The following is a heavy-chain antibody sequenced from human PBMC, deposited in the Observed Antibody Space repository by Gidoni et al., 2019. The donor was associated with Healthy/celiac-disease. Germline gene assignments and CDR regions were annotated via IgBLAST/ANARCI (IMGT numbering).Heavy chain of an antibody. V-gene: IGHV3-30-3*01. J-gene: IGHJ6*02. D-gene: IGHD3-10*01. CDR2: ISYDGSNK. Sequence: QVQLVESGGGVVQTGRSLRLSCAASGFTFSSYAMHWVRQAPGKGLEWVAVISYDGSNKYYADSVKGRFTISRDNSKNTLYLQMNSLRAEDTAVYYCARDGSGSYWDYYYYYGMDVWGQGTTVTVSS. CDR3: ARDGSGSYWDYYYYYGMDV. CDR1: GFTFSSYA.